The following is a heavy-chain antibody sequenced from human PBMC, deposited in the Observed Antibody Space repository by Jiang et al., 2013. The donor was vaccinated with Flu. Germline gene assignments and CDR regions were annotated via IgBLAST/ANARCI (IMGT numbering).Heavy chain of an antibody. J-gene: IGHJ4*02. V-gene: IGHV4-39*01. D-gene: IGHD5-18*01. CDR1: GGSISSSSYY. CDR2: IYYSGST. CDR3: ARQLKMGYSYGLIDY. Sequence: GSGLVKPSETLSLTCTVSGGSISSSSYYWGWIRQPPGKGLEWIGSIYYSGSTYYNPSLKSRVTISVDTSKNQFSLKLSSVTAADTAVYYCARQLKMGYSYGLIDYWGQGTLVTVSS.